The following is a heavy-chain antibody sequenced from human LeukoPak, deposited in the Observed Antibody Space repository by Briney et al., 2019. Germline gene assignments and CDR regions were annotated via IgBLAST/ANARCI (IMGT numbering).Heavy chain of an antibody. J-gene: IGHJ4*02. D-gene: IGHD2-15*01. CDR3: ARFGMDAAIDY. CDR1: GFTLSDYS. Sequence: GGSLRLSCAASGFTLSDYSMSWVRQAPGKGLEWVATIKQVASEKTYVDSVEGRFTSSRDNAKSSLFLQMDSLRAEGTAVYYCARFGMDAAIDYWGQGTLVTVSS. V-gene: IGHV3-7*01. CDR2: IKQVASEK.